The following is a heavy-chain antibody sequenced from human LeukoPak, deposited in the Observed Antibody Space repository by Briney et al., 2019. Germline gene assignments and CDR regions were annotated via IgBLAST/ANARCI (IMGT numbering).Heavy chain of an antibody. J-gene: IGHJ4*02. CDR1: GFTFSSYP. Sequence: SGGSLRLSCAVSGFTFSSYPMHWVRQAPGKGLEWVAVVAYDGDKKYYADSVKGRFTISRDNSKNTLLLEMNSLRAEDTALYYCAKSYSNGWYVVDYWGQGTLVTVSS. CDR3: AKSYSNGWYVVDY. CDR2: VAYDGDKK. V-gene: IGHV3-30-3*02. D-gene: IGHD6-19*01.